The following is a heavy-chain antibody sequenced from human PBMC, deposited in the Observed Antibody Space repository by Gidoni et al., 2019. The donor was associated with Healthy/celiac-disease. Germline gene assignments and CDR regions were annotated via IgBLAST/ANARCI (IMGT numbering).Heavy chain of an antibody. Sequence: QVQLQQWGAGLLTPSETLSLTCAVYGGSFSGYYWSWIRQPPGKGLEWIGEINHSGSTNYNPSLKSRVTISVDTSKNQFSLKLSSVTAADTAVYYCARGRVQLEPGPRFDYWGQGTLVTVSS. V-gene: IGHV4-34*01. CDR2: INHSGST. J-gene: IGHJ4*02. CDR1: GGSFSGYY. D-gene: IGHD1-1*01. CDR3: ARGRVQLEPGPRFDY.